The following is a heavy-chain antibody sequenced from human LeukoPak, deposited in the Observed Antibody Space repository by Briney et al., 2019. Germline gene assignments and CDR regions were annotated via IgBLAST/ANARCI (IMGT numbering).Heavy chain of an antibody. CDR1: GGSISSYY. CDR3: ARHAYCGGDCYLHFFDY. J-gene: IGHJ4*02. Sequence: SETLSLTCTVSGGSISSYYWSCIRQPAGKGLEWIGRIYSSGSTNYNPSPKSRVTMSVDTSKNQFSLKLSSVTAADTAVYYCARHAYCGGDCYLHFFDYWGQGTLVTVSS. CDR2: IYSSGST. D-gene: IGHD2-21*01. V-gene: IGHV4-4*07.